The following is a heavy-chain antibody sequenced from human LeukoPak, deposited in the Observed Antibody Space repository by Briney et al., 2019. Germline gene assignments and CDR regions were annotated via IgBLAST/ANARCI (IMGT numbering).Heavy chain of an antibody. CDR3: AREGSYGDYVNDAFDI. CDR2: INPNSGGT. Sequence: ASVKVSCKASGGTFSSYAISWVRQAPGQGLEWMGWINPNSGGTNYAQKFQGRVTMTRDTSISTAYMELSRLRSDDTAVYYCAREGSYGDYVNDAFDIWGQGTMVTVSS. D-gene: IGHD4-17*01. CDR1: GGTFSSYA. J-gene: IGHJ3*02. V-gene: IGHV1-2*02.